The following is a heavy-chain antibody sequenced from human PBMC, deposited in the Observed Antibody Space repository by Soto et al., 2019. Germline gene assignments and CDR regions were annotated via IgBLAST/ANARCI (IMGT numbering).Heavy chain of an antibody. Sequence: EAQLVESGGGLVQPGGSLRLSCAASGFTFSVYTMHWVRQSPGKGLEWISSITSSGTTISYADSVKGRFTISRDNAKSSLFLQMDTLRDEDTAVYYCARDGYSTSSDWPWFDPWGPGTLVTVSS. D-gene: IGHD6-6*01. CDR3: ARDGYSTSSDWPWFDP. CDR1: GFTFSVYT. J-gene: IGHJ5*02. CDR2: ITSSGTTI. V-gene: IGHV3-48*02.